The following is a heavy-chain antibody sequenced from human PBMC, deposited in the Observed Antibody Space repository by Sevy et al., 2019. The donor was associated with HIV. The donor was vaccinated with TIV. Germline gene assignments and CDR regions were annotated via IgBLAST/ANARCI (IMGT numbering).Heavy chain of an antibody. CDR3: ANALVRVFYGDSIFFDY. D-gene: IGHD4-17*01. CDR2: ISGSGGST. Sequence: GGCLRLSCAASGFSFSNFGMSWVRQAPGKGLEWVLAISGSGGSTFYADSVKGRFIISRDNSKNTLYLQMSSLRAEDTAGECCANALVRVFYGDSIFFDYWGQGTLVTVSS. V-gene: IGHV3-23*01. J-gene: IGHJ4*02. CDR1: GFSFSNFG.